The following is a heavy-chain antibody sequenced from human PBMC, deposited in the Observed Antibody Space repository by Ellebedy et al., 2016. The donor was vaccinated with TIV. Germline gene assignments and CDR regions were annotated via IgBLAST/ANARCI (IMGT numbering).Heavy chain of an antibody. D-gene: IGHD3-9*01. V-gene: IGHV4-39*07. CDR2: IYHSGNT. CDR3: ARCVRYYNVLTGYNEYYFDY. CDR1: GGSISSGTYY. Sequence: SETLSLTCTVSGGSISSGTYYWGWIRKPPGKGLEWIGSIYHSGNTSNHPPLKSRITISVDTSKNQFSLRLSSVTAADTAVYYCARCVRYYNVLTGYNEYYFDYWGQGALVTVSS. J-gene: IGHJ4*02.